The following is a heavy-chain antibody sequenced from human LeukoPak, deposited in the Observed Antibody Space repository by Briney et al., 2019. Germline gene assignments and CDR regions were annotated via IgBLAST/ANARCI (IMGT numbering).Heavy chain of an antibody. Sequence: GESLKISCKGSGCNFITYYIVWVRQMPGKGLEWMGNISPSDSRTTYSPSFQGQVTISADKSISTAYLQWRSLKASDTAMYYCARHLPYTPGAFDIWGQGTMVTVSS. J-gene: IGHJ3*02. CDR3: ARHLPYTPGAFDI. V-gene: IGHV5-51*01. CDR2: ISPSDSRT. CDR1: GCNFITYY. D-gene: IGHD2-2*02.